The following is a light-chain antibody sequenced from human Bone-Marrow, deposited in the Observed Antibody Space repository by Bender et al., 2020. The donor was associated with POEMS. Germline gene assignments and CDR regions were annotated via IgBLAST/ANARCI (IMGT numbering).Light chain of an antibody. V-gene: IGLV2-23*01. CDR1: SSDDGGYAL. CDR3: CSHAGSRSVL. CDR2: EDS. J-gene: IGLJ2*01. Sequence: QSALTQPASVSGSPGQSITISCTGISSDDGGYALVSWYQQRPGKAPKLILYEDSKRPSGVSNRFSGNKSGNTASLTISGLQAEDEADYYCCSHAGSRSVLFGGGTNLTVL.